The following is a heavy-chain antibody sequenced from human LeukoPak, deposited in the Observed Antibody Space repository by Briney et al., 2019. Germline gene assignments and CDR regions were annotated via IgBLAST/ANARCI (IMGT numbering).Heavy chain of an antibody. D-gene: IGHD4-23*01. V-gene: IGHV3-21*04. CDR3: ARGSGTMVVTPLFH. CDR2: ISSSSSYI. CDR1: GVTFSSYS. J-gene: IGHJ4*02. Sequence: GESLTLSCAASGVTFSSYSMNWVRQAPGKGLEWVSSISSSSSYIYYADSVKGRFTISKDNTNNSLYLHVNRLRAEDTAVYYCARGSGTMVVTPLFHWGQGTLVTVSS.